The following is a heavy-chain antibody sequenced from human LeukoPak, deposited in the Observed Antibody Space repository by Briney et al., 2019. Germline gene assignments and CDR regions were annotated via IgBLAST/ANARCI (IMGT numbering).Heavy chain of an antibody. V-gene: IGHV4-31*03. CDR1: GGSTNSGVGD. J-gene: IGHJ4*02. CDR3: ARGYCMGATSSGIDD. CDR2: IYYSGST. Sequence: PSQTLSGTSTVSGGSTNSGVGDCSWIRQHPGKGLEWIGHIYYSGSTFYNPYLKSRLTISVDNSKNQFSLKLSSVTAADTAVYYCARGYCMGATSSGIDDWGQGTLVTVSS. D-gene: IGHD1-26*01.